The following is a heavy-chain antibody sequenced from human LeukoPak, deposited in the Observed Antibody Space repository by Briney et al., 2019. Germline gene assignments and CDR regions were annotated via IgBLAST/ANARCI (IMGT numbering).Heavy chain of an antibody. CDR1: GFTFSSYW. V-gene: IGHV3-7*01. CDR2: INQDGSEK. D-gene: IGHD2-15*01. CDR3: AREGCSGGSCYHNWFDP. J-gene: IGHJ5*02. Sequence: PGGSLRLSCAASGFTFSSYWMSWVRQAPGKGLEWVANINQDGSEKYYVDSVKGRFTISRDNAKNSLNLQMNSLRAEDTAVYYCAREGCSGGSCYHNWFDPWGQGTLVTVSS.